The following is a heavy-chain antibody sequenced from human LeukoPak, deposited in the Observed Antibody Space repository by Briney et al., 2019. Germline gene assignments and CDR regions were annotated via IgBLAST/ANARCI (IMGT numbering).Heavy chain of an antibody. V-gene: IGHV3-21*06. D-gene: IGHD3-10*01. CDR3: ARSYGSGTLLLQ. CDR2: ISRSSADI. J-gene: IGHJ4*02. Sequence: GGSLRLSCAASGFTFNNYNFNWVRQAPGKGLEWFSFISRSSADISYADSVKGRFTISRDNAKNSLYLQMNSLRAEDTAVYYCARSYGSGTLLLQWGQGTLVTVSS. CDR1: GFTFNNYN.